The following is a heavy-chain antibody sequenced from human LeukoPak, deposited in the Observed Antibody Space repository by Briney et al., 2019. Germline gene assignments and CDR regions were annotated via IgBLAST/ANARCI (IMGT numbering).Heavy chain of an antibody. CDR3: AKDSNFDFWSGSPYYYYGMDV. D-gene: IGHD3-3*01. J-gene: IGHJ6*02. CDR2: ISGDGGST. CDR1: GFTFDDYA. V-gene: IGHV3-43*02. Sequence: GGSLRLSCAASGFTFDDYAMHWVRQAPGKGLEWVSLISGDGGSTYYADSVKGRFTISRDNSKHSLYLQMNSLSTEDTALYYCAKDSNFDFWSGSPYYYYGMDVWGQGTTVTVSS.